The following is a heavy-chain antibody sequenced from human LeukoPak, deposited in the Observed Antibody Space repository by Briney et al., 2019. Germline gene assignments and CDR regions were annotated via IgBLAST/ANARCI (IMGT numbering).Heavy chain of an antibody. D-gene: IGHD4-17*01. CDR2: INHSGST. CDR3: ATTDSTVTTSWFDP. V-gene: IGHV4-34*01. Sequence: SETLSLTCAVYGGSFSGYYWSWIRQPPGKGLEWIGEINHSGSTNYNPSLKSRVTISVDTSKNQFSLKLSSVTAADTAVYYCATTDSTVTTSWFDPWAREPWSPSPQ. CDR1: GGSFSGYY. J-gene: IGHJ5*02.